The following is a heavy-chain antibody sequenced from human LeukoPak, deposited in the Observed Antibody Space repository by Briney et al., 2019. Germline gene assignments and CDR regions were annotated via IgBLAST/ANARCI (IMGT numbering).Heavy chain of an antibody. Sequence: SQTLSLTCTVSGGSISSGDYYWSWIRQPPGKGLEWIGYIYYSGSTYYNPSLKSRVTISVDTSKNQFSLKLSSVTAADTAVYYCARDARAGRRRGAFDIWGQGPMVTVSS. D-gene: IGHD2-2*01. J-gene: IGHJ3*02. V-gene: IGHV4-30-4*08. CDR3: ARDARAGRRRGAFDI. CDR1: GGSISSGDYY. CDR2: IYYSGST.